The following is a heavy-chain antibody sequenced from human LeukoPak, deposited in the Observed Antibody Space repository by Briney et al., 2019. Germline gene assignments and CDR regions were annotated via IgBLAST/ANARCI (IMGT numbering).Heavy chain of an antibody. Sequence: GGSLRLSCAASGFTFDDYAMHWVRQAPGKGLEWVSGISWNSGSIGYADSVKGRFTISRDNAKNSLYLQMNSLRAEDTALYYCAKDKGATNDAFDIWGQGTMVTVSS. CDR3: AKDKGATNDAFDI. J-gene: IGHJ3*02. CDR2: ISWNSGSI. D-gene: IGHD1-26*01. V-gene: IGHV3-9*01. CDR1: GFTFDDYA.